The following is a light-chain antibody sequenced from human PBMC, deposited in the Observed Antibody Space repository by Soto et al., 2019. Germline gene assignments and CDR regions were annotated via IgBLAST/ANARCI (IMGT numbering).Light chain of an antibody. J-gene: IGLJ2*01. V-gene: IGLV2-18*02. Sequence: QSALTQPPSVSGSPGQSVTISCTGTSSDVGSYDRVSWYQQPPGTAPKLMISEVSNRPSGVPDRFSGSKSGNTASLTISGLQAEDEADYYCSSFTSSSTVVFGEGTKLTVL. CDR2: EVS. CDR1: SSDVGSYDR. CDR3: SSFTSSSTVV.